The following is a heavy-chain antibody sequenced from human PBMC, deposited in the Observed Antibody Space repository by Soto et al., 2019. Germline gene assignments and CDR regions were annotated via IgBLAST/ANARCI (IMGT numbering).Heavy chain of an antibody. V-gene: IGHV1-69*02. J-gene: IGHJ6*02. CDR2: IIPILGIA. D-gene: IGHD3-22*01. CDR1: GGTFSSYT. CDR3: ARVGENYYYDSSGYYPYYGMDV. Sequence: QVQLVQSGAEVKKPGSSVKVSCKASGGTFSSYTISWVRQAPGQGLEWMGRIIPILGIANYAQKFQGRVTITADKSTSTAYMELSSLRSEDTAVYYCARVGENYYYDSSGYYPYYGMDVWGQGTTVTVSS.